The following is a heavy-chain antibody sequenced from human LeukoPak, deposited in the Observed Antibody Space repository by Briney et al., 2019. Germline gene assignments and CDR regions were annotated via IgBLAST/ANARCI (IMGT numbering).Heavy chain of an antibody. CDR2: MNPNSGNT. CDR1: GYTFTSYD. J-gene: IGHJ6*03. V-gene: IGHV1-8*01. CDR3: ARTHYDIVTGYPQSRYYYYYMDV. Sequence: PVASVKVSCKASGYTFTSYDINWVRQATGQGLEWMGWMNPNSGNTGYAQKFQGRVTMTRNTSISTAYMELSSLRSEDTAVYYCARTHYDIVTGYPQSRYYYYYMDVWGKGTTVTVSS. D-gene: IGHD3-9*01.